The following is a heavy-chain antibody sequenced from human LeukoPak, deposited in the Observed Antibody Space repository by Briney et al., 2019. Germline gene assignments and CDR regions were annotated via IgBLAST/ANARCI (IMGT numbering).Heavy chain of an antibody. V-gene: IGHV5-51*01. J-gene: IGHJ4*02. CDR1: GYSFTSYW. Sequence: GESLKISCKGSGYSFTSYWIGWVRQMPGKGLEWMGIIYPGDSDTRYSPSFQGQVTISADKSISTAYLQWSSLKASDTAMYYCARPEAVAGTSRGEAGYWGQGTLVTVSS. CDR3: ARPEAVAGTSRGEAGY. D-gene: IGHD6-19*01. CDR2: IYPGDSDT.